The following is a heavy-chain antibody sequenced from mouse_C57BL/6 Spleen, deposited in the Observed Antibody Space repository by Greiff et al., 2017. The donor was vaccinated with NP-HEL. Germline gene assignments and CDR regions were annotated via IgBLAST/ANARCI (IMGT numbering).Heavy chain of an antibody. D-gene: IGHD2-3*01. CDR3: ARSTMMHYAMDY. Sequence: QVQLQQSGPELVRPGASVKISCKAPGYTFTSRWMQWVRQRPGQGLEWIGEIFPGSGSTYYNEKFKGKATLTVDTSSSTAYMQLSSLTSEDSAVYFCARSTMMHYAMDYWGQGTSVTVSS. CDR1: GYTFTSRW. J-gene: IGHJ4*01. V-gene: IGHV1-56*01. CDR2: IFPGSGST.